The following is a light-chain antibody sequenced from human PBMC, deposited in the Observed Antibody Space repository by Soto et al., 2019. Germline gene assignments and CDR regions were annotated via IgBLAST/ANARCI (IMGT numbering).Light chain of an antibody. V-gene: IGKV3-20*01. J-gene: IGKJ1*01. CDR1: QRVSSNY. CDR3: QQYGSSPRT. Sequence: EIVLTQSPGTLSLSPGERATLSCGASQRVSSNYLAWYQQKPGQAPRLLIYGASSRATGIPDRFSGSGSGTDFTLTISRLEPEDFAVYYCQQYGSSPRTFGQGTKVEIK. CDR2: GAS.